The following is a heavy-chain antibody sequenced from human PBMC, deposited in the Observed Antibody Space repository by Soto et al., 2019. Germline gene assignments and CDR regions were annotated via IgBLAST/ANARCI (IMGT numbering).Heavy chain of an antibody. CDR2: ISSTTNYI. V-gene: IGHV3-21*06. J-gene: IGHJ4*02. CDR1: GFAFTRYS. Sequence: PGGSLRLSCAASGFAFTRYSMNLVRQSPGKGLEWVSSISSTTNYIYYGDSMKGRFTISRENAKNSLYLEMNTLRAEATAVYYCARESEDRTSNYDYWGQGNLFAVSS. CDR3: ARESEDRTSNYDY.